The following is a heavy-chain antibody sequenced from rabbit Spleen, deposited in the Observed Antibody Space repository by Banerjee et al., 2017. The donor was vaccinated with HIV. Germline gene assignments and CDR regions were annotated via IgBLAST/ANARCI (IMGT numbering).Heavy chain of an antibody. CDR3: ARWWHNSVDGLDS. Sequence: QSLEESGGDLVKPGASLTLTCKASGIDFSSYWMSWVRQAPGKGPEWIACIYTGDGSTYYASWVNGRFTISKTSSTTVTLQTTSLTAADTAAYFCARWWHNSVDGLDSWGPGTLVTVS. CDR1: GIDFSSYW. V-gene: IGHV1S40*01. D-gene: IGHD4-1*01. J-gene: IGHJ2*01. CDR2: IYTGDGST.